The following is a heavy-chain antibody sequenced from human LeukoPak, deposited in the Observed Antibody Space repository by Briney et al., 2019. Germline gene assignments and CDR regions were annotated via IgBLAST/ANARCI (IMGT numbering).Heavy chain of an antibody. CDR3: ARGGHDYYDSSGLDY. V-gene: IGHV3-66*01. J-gene: IGHJ4*02. D-gene: IGHD3-22*01. CDR2: IYSGGST. CDR1: GFTVSSNY. Sequence: GGSLRLSCAASGFTVSSNYMSWVRQAPGKGLEWVSVIYSGGSTYYADSVKGRFTISRDNSKNTLYLQMNSLRAEDTAVYYCARGGHDYYDSSGLDYWGQGTLVTVSS.